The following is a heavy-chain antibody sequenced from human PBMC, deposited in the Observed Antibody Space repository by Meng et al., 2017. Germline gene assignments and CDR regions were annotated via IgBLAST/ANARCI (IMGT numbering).Heavy chain of an antibody. D-gene: IGHD2-15*01. CDR2: INPNSGGT. V-gene: IGHV1-2*02. J-gene: IGHJ3*02. Sequence: ASVKVSCKASGYTFTGYYMHWVRQALGQGLEWMGWINPNSGGTNYAQKFQGRVTMTRDTSISTAYMELSRLRPDDTAVYYCAREKISRVPDAFDIWGQGTMVTVSS. CDR1: GYTFTGYY. CDR3: AREKISRVPDAFDI.